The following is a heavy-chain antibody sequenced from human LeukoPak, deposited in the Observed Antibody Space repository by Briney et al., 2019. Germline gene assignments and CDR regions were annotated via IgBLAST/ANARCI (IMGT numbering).Heavy chain of an antibody. J-gene: IGHJ3*02. Sequence: PSETLSLTCAVYGGSFSGYYWSWIRQPPGKGLEWIGEINHSGSTNYNPSLKSRVTISVDTSKNQFSLKLSSVTAADTAVYYCARNNWNDAYTADAFDIWGQGTMVTVSS. D-gene: IGHD1-1*01. CDR1: GGSFSGYY. CDR2: INHSGST. V-gene: IGHV4-34*01. CDR3: ARNNWNDAYTADAFDI.